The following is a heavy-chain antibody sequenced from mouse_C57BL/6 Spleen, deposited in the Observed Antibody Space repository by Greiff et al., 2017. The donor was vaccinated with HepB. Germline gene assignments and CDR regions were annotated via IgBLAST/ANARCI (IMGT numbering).Heavy chain of an antibody. V-gene: IGHV14-2*01. J-gene: IGHJ2*01. Sequence: VQLQQSGAELVKTGASVKLSCTASGFNIKDYYMHWVKQRTEQGLEWIGRIDPEDGETKYAPKFQGKATITADTSSNTAYLQLSSLTSEDTAVYYCAIYYDYDPYYFDYWGQGTTLTVSS. CDR3: AIYYDYDPYYFDY. CDR1: GFNIKDYY. D-gene: IGHD2-4*01. CDR2: IDPEDGET.